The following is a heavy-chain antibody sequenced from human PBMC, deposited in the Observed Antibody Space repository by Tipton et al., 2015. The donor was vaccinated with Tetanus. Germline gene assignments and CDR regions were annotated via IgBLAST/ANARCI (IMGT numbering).Heavy chain of an antibody. CDR3: ARSEQQLVRGYYYYYYMAV. J-gene: IGHJ6*03. CDR1: GGSISSGDYY. CDR2: IYYSGST. V-gene: IGHV4-39*01. Sequence: TLSLTCTVSGGSISSGDYYWSWIRQPPGKGLEWIGRIYYSGSTSYNPSLKSRVTISVDTSKNQFSLELNSVTAADTAVYYCARSEQQLVRGYYYYYYMAVWGKGTTVTVSS. D-gene: IGHD6-13*01.